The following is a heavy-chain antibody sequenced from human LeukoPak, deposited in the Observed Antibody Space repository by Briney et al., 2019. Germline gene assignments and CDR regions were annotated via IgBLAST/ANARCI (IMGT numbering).Heavy chain of an antibody. CDR2: IWYDGSNE. CDR3: ASLAVVDY. D-gene: IGHD6-19*01. V-gene: IGHV3-33*01. Sequence: GGSLRLSCAASGFAFSSYAMHWVRQAPGKGLEWVAVIWYDGSNEYYVDSVKGRFTISRDNSKNTLYLQMGSLRAEDMAVYYCASLAVVDYWGQGTLVTVSS. CDR1: GFAFSSYA. J-gene: IGHJ4*02.